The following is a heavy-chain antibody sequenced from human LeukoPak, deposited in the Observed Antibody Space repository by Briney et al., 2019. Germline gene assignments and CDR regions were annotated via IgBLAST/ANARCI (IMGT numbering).Heavy chain of an antibody. Sequence: PGGSLRLSCAASGFTFSSYGMHWVRQAPGKGLEWVSAISGSGGSTYYADSVKGRFTISRDNSKNTLYLQMNSLRAEDTALYYCATDLYSSARDYWGQGTLVTVSS. D-gene: IGHD6-25*01. J-gene: IGHJ4*02. CDR1: GFTFSSYG. V-gene: IGHV3-23*01. CDR2: ISGSGGST. CDR3: ATDLYSSARDY.